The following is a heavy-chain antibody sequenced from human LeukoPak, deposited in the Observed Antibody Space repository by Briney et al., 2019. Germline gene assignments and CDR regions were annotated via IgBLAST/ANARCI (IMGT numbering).Heavy chain of an antibody. CDR2: INAGNGNT. CDR3: ARARLTITMVRGVLVTSSRSWFDP. V-gene: IGHV1-3*01. CDR1: GFTFSSYE. Sequence: PGGSLRLSCAASGFTFSSYEMNWVRQAPGQGLEWIGWINAGNGNTKYSQKFQGRVTITRDTSASTAYMELSSLRSEDTAVYYCARARLTITMVRGVLVTSSRSWFDPWGQGTLVTVSS. D-gene: IGHD3-10*01. J-gene: IGHJ5*02.